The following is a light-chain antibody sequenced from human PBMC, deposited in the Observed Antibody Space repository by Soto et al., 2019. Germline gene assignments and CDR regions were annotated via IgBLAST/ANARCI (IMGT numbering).Light chain of an antibody. Sequence: EIVMTQSPDTLFVSLGEGATHSCRASQSVSSHLAWYQHKPGQAPRLLIYGASTRASGIPARFSGSGSETDFTLTISSLQSEDSAVYYCQQYHNWPPITFGQGTRLEIK. V-gene: IGKV3-15*01. J-gene: IGKJ5*01. CDR1: QSVSSH. CDR3: QQYHNWPPIT. CDR2: GAS.